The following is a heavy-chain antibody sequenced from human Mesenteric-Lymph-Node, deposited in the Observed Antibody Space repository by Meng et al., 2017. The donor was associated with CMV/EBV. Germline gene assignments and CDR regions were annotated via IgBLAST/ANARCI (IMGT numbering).Heavy chain of an antibody. V-gene: IGHV3-23*01. J-gene: IGHJ4*02. CDR2: ISGSGGTT. CDR3: AKAYYYESSGMHF. CDR1: GFTFSSHA. D-gene: IGHD3-22*01. Sequence: LSLTCAASGFTFSSHAMSWVRQAPGKGLHYISAISGSGGTTYHANSVKGRFTISRDNSKNTMYLQMNSLRVEDTAVYYCAKAYYYESSGMHFWGQGTLVTVSS.